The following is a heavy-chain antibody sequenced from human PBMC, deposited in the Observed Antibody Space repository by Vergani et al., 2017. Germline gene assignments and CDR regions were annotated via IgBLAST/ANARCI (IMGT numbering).Heavy chain of an antibody. CDR1: GFTFNHYA. CDR3: AKANPRNSGYDYLYYYHAMDV. J-gene: IGHJ6*02. Sequence: EVQLLESGGDLVQPGGSLRLSCAASGFTFNHYAMNWVRQAPGKGLEWVSGISGSGGSTYYAGSVKGRFTIPRDSSKNTLYLQMNSRSAGDTAVYYCAKANPRNSGYDYLYYYHAMDVWGQGTTVTVSS. V-gene: IGHV3-23*01. CDR2: ISGSGGST. D-gene: IGHD5-12*01.